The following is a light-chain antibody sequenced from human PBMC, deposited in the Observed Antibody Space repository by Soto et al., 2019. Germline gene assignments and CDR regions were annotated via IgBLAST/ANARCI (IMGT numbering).Light chain of an antibody. CDR2: DAS. CDR3: QQYKNYSPST. Sequence: DIEMTQSPSTLSASVGDRVTVTCRASQSIGNLLAWYQQKPGKAPNLLISDASNLEIGVPSRFSGSGSETDFTRTITSLQPEDFATYYCQQYKNYSPSTFGQGTKLDI. J-gene: IGKJ2*01. CDR1: QSIGNL. V-gene: IGKV1-5*01.